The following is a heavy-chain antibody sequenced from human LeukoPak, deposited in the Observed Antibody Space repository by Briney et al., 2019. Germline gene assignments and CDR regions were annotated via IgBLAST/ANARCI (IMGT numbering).Heavy chain of an antibody. D-gene: IGHD6-6*01. CDR1: GGSISSGSYY. CDR3: ARASSWFDP. J-gene: IGHJ5*02. Sequence: SETLSLTCTVSGGSISSGSYYWSWIRQPAGKGLEWIGRIHTSGSTNYNPSLKSRVTISVDTSKNQFSLKLSSVTAADTAVYYCARASSWFDPWGQGTLVTVSS. CDR2: IHTSGST. V-gene: IGHV4-61*02.